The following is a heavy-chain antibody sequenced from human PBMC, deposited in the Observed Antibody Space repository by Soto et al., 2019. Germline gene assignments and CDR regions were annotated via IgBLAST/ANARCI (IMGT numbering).Heavy chain of an antibody. CDR2: IYYSGST. V-gene: IGHV4-59*01. Sequence: SETLSLTCTVSGGSISSYYWSWIRQPPGKGLEWIGYIYYSGSTNYNPSLKSRVTISVDTSKNQFSLKLSSVTAADTAVYYCARVRRRDLNLDYWGQGTLVTVSS. CDR3: ARVRRRDLNLDY. J-gene: IGHJ4*02. D-gene: IGHD2-21*02. CDR1: GGSISSYY.